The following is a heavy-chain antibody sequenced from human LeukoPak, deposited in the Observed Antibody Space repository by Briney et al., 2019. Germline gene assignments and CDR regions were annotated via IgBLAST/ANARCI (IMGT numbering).Heavy chain of an antibody. CDR3: ARLPTVTFFDY. D-gene: IGHD4-17*01. V-gene: IGHV4-39*01. J-gene: IGHJ4*02. CDR2: IYYSGST. CDR1: GGSISSSSYY. Sequence: SETLSLTCTVSGGSISSSSYYWGWIRQPPGKGLEWIGSIYYSGSTNYNTSLKSRVTISVDTSKNQFSLKLSSVTAADTAVYYCARLPTVTFFDYWGQGTLVTVSS.